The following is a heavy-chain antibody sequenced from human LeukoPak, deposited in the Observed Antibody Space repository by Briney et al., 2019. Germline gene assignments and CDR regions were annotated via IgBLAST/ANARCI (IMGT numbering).Heavy chain of an antibody. CDR2: ISSSTSYI. CDR1: GFPFSSYA. J-gene: IGHJ6*03. D-gene: IGHD3-3*01. Sequence: GGSLRLSCAASGFPFSSYAMNWVRQAPGKGLEWVSSISSSTSYIYYADSVKGRFTISRDNAKNSLYLQMNSLRAEDTAVYYCARAVEDDFWSGYYRYYYYYMDVWGKGTTVTVSS. CDR3: ARAVEDDFWSGYYRYYYYYMDV. V-gene: IGHV3-21*01.